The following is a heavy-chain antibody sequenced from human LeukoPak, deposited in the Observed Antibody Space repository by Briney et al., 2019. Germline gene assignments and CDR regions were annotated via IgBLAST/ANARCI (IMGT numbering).Heavy chain of an antibody. CDR3: AQGSYGDYGGQLQN. J-gene: IGHJ1*01. CDR2: ISVDGSMG. Sequence: GGSLRLSCAASGFTFSSFAISWFRQAPGKGLAWVSAISVDGSMGHYSDSVKGRFSISRDNSKNTLYLQMDSLRAEDTALYYCAQGSYGDYGGQLQNWGQGTLVTVSS. CDR1: GFTFSSFA. D-gene: IGHD4-23*01. V-gene: IGHV3-23*01.